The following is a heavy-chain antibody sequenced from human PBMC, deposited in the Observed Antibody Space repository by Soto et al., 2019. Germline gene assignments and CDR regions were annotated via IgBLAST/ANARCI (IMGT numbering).Heavy chain of an antibody. Sequence: SETLSLTCAVYGGSFSGYYWSWIRQPPGKGLEGIGEINHRGSTNYNPSLKSRVTISVETSKNQFSLKLSSVTAADTAVYYCARGAGSSSWYGDWFDPRGQGTLVTVSS. CDR2: INHRGST. D-gene: IGHD6-13*01. CDR3: ARGAGSSSWYGDWFDP. CDR1: GGSFSGYY. V-gene: IGHV4-34*01. J-gene: IGHJ5*02.